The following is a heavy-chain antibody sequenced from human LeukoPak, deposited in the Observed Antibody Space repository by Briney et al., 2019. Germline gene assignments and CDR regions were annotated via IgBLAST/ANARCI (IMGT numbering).Heavy chain of an antibody. CDR1: GFTFSVYY. CDR2: ISSSGSTI. V-gene: IGHV3-11*01. CDR3: ARSATLVVVAATLDY. D-gene: IGHD2-15*01. J-gene: IGHJ4*02. Sequence: GGSLRLSCAASGFTFSVYYMSWIRQAPGKGLEWVSYISSSGSTIYYADSVKGRFTISRDNAKNSLYLQMNSLRAEDTAVYYCARSATLVVVAATLDYWGQGTLVTVSS.